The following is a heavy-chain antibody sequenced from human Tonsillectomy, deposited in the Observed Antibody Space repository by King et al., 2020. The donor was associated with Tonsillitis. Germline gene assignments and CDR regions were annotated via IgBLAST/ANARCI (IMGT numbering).Heavy chain of an antibody. CDR3: AKPANLDYSDSSGYYHDAVDI. CDR2: ISGSGGST. J-gene: IGHJ3*02. CDR1: GFTFSSYA. D-gene: IGHD3-22*01. V-gene: IGHV3-23*04. Sequence: VQLVESGGGLVQPGGSLRLSCAASGFTFSSYAMSWVRQAPGKGLEWVSAISGSGGSTYYADYVKGRFTISRDNSKNTLYLQMNSLRAEDTAVYYCAKPANLDYSDSSGYYHDAVDIWGQGKIGTVSS.